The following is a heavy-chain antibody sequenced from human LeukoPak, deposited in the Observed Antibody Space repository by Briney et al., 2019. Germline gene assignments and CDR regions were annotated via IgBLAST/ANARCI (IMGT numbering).Heavy chain of an antibody. J-gene: IGHJ4*02. Sequence: GRSLRLSCAASGFTFDDYALHWVRQAPGKGLEWVSGISWNSGSIGYADSVKGRFTISRDNAKNSLYLQMNSLRAEDTAVYYCARDSRMIDYWGQGTLVTVSS. CDR1: GFTFDDYA. CDR3: ARDSRMIDY. V-gene: IGHV3-9*01. CDR2: ISWNSGSI. D-gene: IGHD2/OR15-2a*01.